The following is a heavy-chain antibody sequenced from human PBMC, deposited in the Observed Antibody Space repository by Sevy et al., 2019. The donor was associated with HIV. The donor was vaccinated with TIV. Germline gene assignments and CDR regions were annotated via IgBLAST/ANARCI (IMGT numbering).Heavy chain of an antibody. CDR2: ISSSSYI. CDR1: GFTFSSYS. V-gene: IGHV3-21*01. D-gene: IGHD6-13*01. J-gene: IGHJ5*02. Sequence: GGSLRLSCAASGFTFSSYSMNWVRQAPGKGLEWVSSISSSSYIYYADSVKGRFTISRDNAKNSLYLQMNSLRAEDTAVYYCARGTAAAATSWFDPWGQGTLVTVSS. CDR3: ARGTAAAATSWFDP.